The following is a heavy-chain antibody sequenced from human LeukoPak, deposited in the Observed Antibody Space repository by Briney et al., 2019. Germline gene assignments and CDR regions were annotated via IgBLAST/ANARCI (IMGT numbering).Heavy chain of an antibody. D-gene: IGHD5-12*01. J-gene: IGHJ4*02. CDR2: INPSGGST. CDR3: ASHPQGYSGYLY. Sequence: GASVKLSCRPSGYTFTTYYMHWVRQAPGHGLEWMGIINPSGGSTSYAQRFQGRVTMTRDTSTSTVYMELSSLTSEDTAVYYCASHPQGYSGYLYWGQGTLVTVSS. V-gene: IGHV1-46*01. CDR1: GYTFTTYY.